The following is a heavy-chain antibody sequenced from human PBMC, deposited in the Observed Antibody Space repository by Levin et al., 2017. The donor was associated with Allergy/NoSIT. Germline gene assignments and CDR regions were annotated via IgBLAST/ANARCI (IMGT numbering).Heavy chain of an antibody. Sequence: GSLRLSCTVSGGSISSHYWSWIRQPAGKGLEWIGRIYTSGTTNYNPSLKSRVTMSVDTSKNQFSLKVNSVTAADTALYYCARIAVPGNWWYFDLWGRGTLVTVSS. CDR2: IYTSGTT. D-gene: IGHD6-19*01. CDR3: ARIAVPGNWWYFDL. J-gene: IGHJ2*01. V-gene: IGHV4-4*07. CDR1: GGSISSHY.